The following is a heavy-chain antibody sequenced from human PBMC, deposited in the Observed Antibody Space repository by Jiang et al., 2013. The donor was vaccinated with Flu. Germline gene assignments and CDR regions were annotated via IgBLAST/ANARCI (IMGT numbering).Heavy chain of an antibody. J-gene: IGHJ4*02. CDR2: INHSGST. CDR3: ARGNRRRGVLRFFDY. D-gene: IGHD3-3*01. Sequence: KPSETLSLTCAVYGGSFSGYYWSWIRQPPGKGLEWIGEINHSGSTNYNPSLKSRVTISVDTSKNQFSLKLSSVTAADTAVYYCARGNRRRGVLRFFDYWGQGTLVTVSS. V-gene: IGHV4-34*01. CDR1: GGSFSGYY.